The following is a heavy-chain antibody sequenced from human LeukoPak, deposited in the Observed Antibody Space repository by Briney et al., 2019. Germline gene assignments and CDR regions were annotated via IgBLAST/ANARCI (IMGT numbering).Heavy chain of an antibody. CDR2: IIPIFGTA. D-gene: IGHD3-22*01. Sequence: RRASVNVSCKASGGTFSSYAISWVRQAPGQGLEWMGGIIPIFGTANYAQKFQGRVTITADESTSTAYMELSSLRSEDTAVYYCAREVLDSSGYYSTFDYWGQGTLVTVSS. V-gene: IGHV1-69*13. CDR1: GGTFSSYA. CDR3: AREVLDSSGYYSTFDY. J-gene: IGHJ4*02.